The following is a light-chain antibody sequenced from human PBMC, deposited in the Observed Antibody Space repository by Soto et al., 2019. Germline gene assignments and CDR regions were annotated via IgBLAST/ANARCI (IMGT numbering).Light chain of an antibody. Sequence: DIQMTQSPSTLSASVGDRVTITCRASQSIRNWLAWYQQQPGKAPKLLIYDASRLESGVPSRFSGSGSGTEFTLTISSLQPDDFATYYCQQYNTYCTFGQGTKVDSK. CDR1: QSIRNW. CDR3: QQYNTYCT. CDR2: DAS. J-gene: IGKJ1*01. V-gene: IGKV1-5*01.